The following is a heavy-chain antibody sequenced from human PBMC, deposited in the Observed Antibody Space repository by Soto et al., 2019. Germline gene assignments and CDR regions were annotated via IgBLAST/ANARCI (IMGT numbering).Heavy chain of an antibody. Sequence: SETLSLTCTVSGGSISNGIYYWNWIRQLPGKGLEWIGNIFFTGGTYYNPSLKSRVTISRDTSKNQFSLRLTSVTAADTAVYYCARAGPTYCSGGSCYNYFYGVDVWGQGTTVTVSS. CDR1: GGSISNGIYY. D-gene: IGHD2-15*01. V-gene: IGHV4-31*03. J-gene: IGHJ6*02. CDR2: IFFTGGT. CDR3: ARAGPTYCSGGSCYNYFYGVDV.